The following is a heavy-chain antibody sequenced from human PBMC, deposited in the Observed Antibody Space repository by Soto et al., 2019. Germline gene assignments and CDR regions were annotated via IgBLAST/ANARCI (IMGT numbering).Heavy chain of an antibody. CDR1: GFTFSSYA. V-gene: IGHV3-23*01. CDR2: ISGSGGST. Sequence: PGGSLRLSCAASGFTFSSYAMSWVRQAPGKGLEWVSAISGSGGSTYYADSVKGRFTISRDNSKNTLYLQMNSLRAEDTAVYYCAKVDTAMLRAYYYYGMDVWGQGTTVTVSS. J-gene: IGHJ6*02. D-gene: IGHD5-18*01. CDR3: AKVDTAMLRAYYYYGMDV.